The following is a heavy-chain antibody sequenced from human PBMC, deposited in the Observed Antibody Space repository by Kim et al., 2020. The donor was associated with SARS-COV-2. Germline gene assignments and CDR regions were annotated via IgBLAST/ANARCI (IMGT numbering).Heavy chain of an antibody. V-gene: IGHV3-48*03. Sequence: GGSLRLSCAASGFTFSSYEMNWVRQAPGKGLEWVSYISSSGSTIYYADSVKGRFTISRDNAKNSLYLQMNSLRAEDTAVYYCAREDYYGSGSYYKYWGQGTLVTVSS. D-gene: IGHD3-10*01. CDR3: AREDYYGSGSYYKY. J-gene: IGHJ4*02. CDR1: GFTFSSYE. CDR2: ISSSGSTI.